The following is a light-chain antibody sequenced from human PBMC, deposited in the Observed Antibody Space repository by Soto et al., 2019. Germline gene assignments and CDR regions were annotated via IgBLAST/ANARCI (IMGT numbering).Light chain of an antibody. Sequence: AIQMTQSPSSLSASVGDRVTITCRASQAIREDLSWYQQKPGKAPTVLISAASTLESGVPLRFSGSGSGIDFTLTISSLRPEDVATYYCLQDYTFPYTFGQGTKLEIK. CDR2: AAS. CDR1: QAIRED. V-gene: IGKV1-6*01. J-gene: IGKJ2*01. CDR3: LQDYTFPYT.